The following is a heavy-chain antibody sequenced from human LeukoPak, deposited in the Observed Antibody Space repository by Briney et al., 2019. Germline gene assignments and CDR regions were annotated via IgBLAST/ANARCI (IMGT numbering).Heavy chain of an antibody. J-gene: IGHJ3*02. CDR2: INPNSGGT. V-gene: IGHV1-2*04. D-gene: IGHD3-10*01. Sequence: GASVKVSCKASGYTFTGYYMHWVRQAPGQGLEWMGWINPNSGGTNYAQKFQGWVTRTRDTSISTAYMELSRLRSDDTAVYYCARAYYYGSGSPYAFDIWGQGTMVTVSS. CDR1: GYTFTGYY. CDR3: ARAYYYGSGSPYAFDI.